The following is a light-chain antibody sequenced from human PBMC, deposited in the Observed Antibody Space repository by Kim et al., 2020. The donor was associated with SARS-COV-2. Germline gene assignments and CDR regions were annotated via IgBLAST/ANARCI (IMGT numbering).Light chain of an antibody. Sequence: VTISCTGSSSNIGADYAVHWYQQLPGTAPKLLIYGNSNRPSGVPDRFSGSKSGTSASLAITGLQAEDEADYYCQSYDSSLSGYVIFGGGTQLTVL. J-gene: IGLJ2*01. CDR1: SSNIGADYA. CDR2: GNS. CDR3: QSYDSSLSGYVI. V-gene: IGLV1-40*01.